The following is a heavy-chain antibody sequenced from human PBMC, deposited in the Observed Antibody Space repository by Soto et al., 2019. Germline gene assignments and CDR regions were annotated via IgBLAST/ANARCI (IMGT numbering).Heavy chain of an antibody. Sequence: PSETLSHTCSVSGGYIMSRSDYWVWIRQPAGKGLDWMGSIYCSGSTFYNPSLKRRVTISVDTSKNQFSLKLSSVTAADPAVYYFVICGDYYDSSRPAGFELWGQGTMVTLSS. CDR2: IYCSGST. CDR3: VICGDYYDSSRPAGFEL. D-gene: IGHD3-22*01. J-gene: IGHJ3*01. V-gene: IGHV4-39*01. CDR1: GGYIMSRSDY.